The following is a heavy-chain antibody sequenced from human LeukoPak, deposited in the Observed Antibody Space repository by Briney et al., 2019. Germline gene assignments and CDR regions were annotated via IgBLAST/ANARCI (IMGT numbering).Heavy chain of an antibody. Sequence: SETLSLTCTVSGGSISGYYWSWIWQPPGKGLEWIAYIHNNGRTDYNPSLKSRVAISVDTSKNQFSLNLYSVTAADTAVYYCARGWGYGSGTYYFDYWGQGTLVTVSS. CDR3: ARGWGYGSGTYYFDY. CDR1: GGSISGYY. D-gene: IGHD3-10*01. CDR2: IHNNGRT. J-gene: IGHJ4*02. V-gene: IGHV4-59*01.